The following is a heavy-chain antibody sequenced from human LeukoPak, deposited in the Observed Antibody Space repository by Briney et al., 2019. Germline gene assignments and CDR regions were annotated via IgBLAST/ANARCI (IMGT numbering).Heavy chain of an antibody. D-gene: IGHD3-10*01. CDR3: ASTMVRGVIEY. CDR2: IYHSGST. CDR1: GGSISSYY. V-gene: IGHV4-59*08. Sequence: PSETLSLTRTVSGGSISSYYWSWIRQPPGKGLEWIGSIYHSGSTYYNPSLKSRVTISVDTSKNQFSLKLSSVTAADTAVYYCASTMVRGVIEYWGQGTLVTVSS. J-gene: IGHJ4*02.